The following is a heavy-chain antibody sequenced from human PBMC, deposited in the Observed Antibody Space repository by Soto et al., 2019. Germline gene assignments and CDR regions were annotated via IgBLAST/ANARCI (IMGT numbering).Heavy chain of an antibody. V-gene: IGHV3-23*01. CDR3: ARDRSYYDSSGSYSPPY. D-gene: IGHD3-22*01. Sequence: GGSLRRSCAASGFTFSSYAMNWVRQAPGKGLEWVSAISGSAATTHFADSVKGRFTISRDNSKNTLYLQMDSLRAEDTAVYYCARDRSYYDSSGSYSPPYWGQGTLVTVSS. CDR1: GFTFSSYA. J-gene: IGHJ4*02. CDR2: ISGSAATT.